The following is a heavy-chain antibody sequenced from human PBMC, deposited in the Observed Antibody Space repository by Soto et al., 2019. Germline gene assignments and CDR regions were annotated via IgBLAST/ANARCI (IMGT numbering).Heavy chain of an antibody. CDR3: AKDQELRHYYMDV. CDR2: ISGSGGST. D-gene: IGHD1-26*01. J-gene: IGHJ6*03. V-gene: IGHV3-23*01. Sequence: EVQLLESGGGLVQPGGSLRLSCAASGFTFSSYAMSWVRQAPGKGLEWVSAISGSGGSTYYADSVKGRFTISRDNSKNTLYLQMNSLRAEDTAVYYGAKDQELRHYYMDVWGKDTTVTVSS. CDR1: GFTFSSYA.